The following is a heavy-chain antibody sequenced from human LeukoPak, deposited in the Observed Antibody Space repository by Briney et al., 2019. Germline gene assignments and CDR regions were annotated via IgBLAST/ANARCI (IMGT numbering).Heavy chain of an antibody. Sequence: ASVTVSCNVVASDFTGYHIHWVRQAPGQGPEWMGRLNPNTGHAVYAFKFQGRVTITRDTSSSTAYMEVTRLTSDDTALYYCAKDRDGADRIVLWGQGTLVTVSS. CDR1: ASDFTGYH. CDR3: AKDRDGADRIVL. D-gene: IGHD5-24*01. CDR2: LNPNTGHA. V-gene: IGHV1-2*06. J-gene: IGHJ4*02.